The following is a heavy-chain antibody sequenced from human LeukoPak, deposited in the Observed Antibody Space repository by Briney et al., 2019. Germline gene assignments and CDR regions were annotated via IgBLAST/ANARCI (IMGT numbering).Heavy chain of an antibody. CDR3: ARDFGDSSSPQGLDY. J-gene: IGHJ4*02. Sequence: PGGSLRLSCAVSGFTFSTYATHWVRQAPGEGLEYVSGISRDGGSTYYANSVKGRFTISRDNSKNTLYLQMGSLRGEDMAVYYCARDFGDSSSPQGLDYWGQGTLVTVSS. CDR2: ISRDGGST. CDR1: GFTFSTYA. D-gene: IGHD6-6*01. V-gene: IGHV3-64*01.